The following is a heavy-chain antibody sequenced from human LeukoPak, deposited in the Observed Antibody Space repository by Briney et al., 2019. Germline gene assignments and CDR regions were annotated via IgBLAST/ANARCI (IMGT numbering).Heavy chain of an antibody. CDR3: SRLPTYGLDDYRPTDY. D-gene: IGHD4-11*01. Sequence: PGGSLKLSCAASGFIFSDSDIHWVRQASGKGLEWVGRIRRKAKSYATAYAASVNGRFTMSRDDSKNRAYLQMNSLKTDDTAVYYCSRLPTYGLDDYRPTDYWGQGTLVTVSS. V-gene: IGHV3-73*01. CDR2: IRRKAKSYAT. CDR1: GFIFSDSD. J-gene: IGHJ4*02.